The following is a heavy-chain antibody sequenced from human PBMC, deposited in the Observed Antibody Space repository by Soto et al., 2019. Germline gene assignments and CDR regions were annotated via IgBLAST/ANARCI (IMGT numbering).Heavy chain of an antibody. CDR3: AGYCSSTSCHTGYYYGMDV. Sequence: GGSLRLSCAASGFTFSSYAMSWVRQAPGKGLEWVSAISGSGGSTYYADSVKGRFTISRDNSKNTLCLQMNSLRAEDTAVYYCAGYCSSTSCHTGYYYGMDVWGQGTTVTVSS. CDR1: GFTFSSYA. D-gene: IGHD2-2*02. CDR2: ISGSGGST. V-gene: IGHV3-23*01. J-gene: IGHJ6*02.